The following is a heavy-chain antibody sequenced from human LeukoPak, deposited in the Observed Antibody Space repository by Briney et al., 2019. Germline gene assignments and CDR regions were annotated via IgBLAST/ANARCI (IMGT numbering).Heavy chain of an antibody. D-gene: IGHD6-19*01. CDR3: ARVSLVAVAEYFDY. V-gene: IGHV4-4*07. CDR2: IYTSGST. Sequence: SETLSLTCTVSGGSISSYYWSWTRQPAGKGLEWIGRIYTSGSTNYNPSLKSRVTMSVDTSKNQFSLKLSSVTAADTAVYYCARVSLVAVAEYFDYWGQGTLVTVSS. CDR1: GGSISSYY. J-gene: IGHJ4*02.